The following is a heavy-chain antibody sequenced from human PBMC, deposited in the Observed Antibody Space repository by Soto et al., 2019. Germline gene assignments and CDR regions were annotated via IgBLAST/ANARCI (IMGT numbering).Heavy chain of an antibody. Sequence: EVQLVESGGGLVKPGGSLRLSCAASGFTFSSYSMNWVRQAPGKGLEWVSSISSSSSYIYYADSVKGRFTISRDNAKNSLYLQMNRLRAEDTAVYYCARGKHDILTGSGYWGQGTLVTVSS. CDR1: GFTFSSYS. CDR2: ISSSSSYI. D-gene: IGHD3-9*01. V-gene: IGHV3-21*01. CDR3: ARGKHDILTGSGY. J-gene: IGHJ4*02.